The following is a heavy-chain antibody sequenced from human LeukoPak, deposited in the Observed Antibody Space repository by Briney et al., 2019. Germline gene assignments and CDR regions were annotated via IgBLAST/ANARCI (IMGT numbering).Heavy chain of an antibody. J-gene: IGHJ5*02. V-gene: IGHV4-34*01. CDR3: ARGYPYYDFWSGYYAHNWFDP. CDR2: INHSGST. Sequence: SETLSLTCAVYGGSFSGYYWSWIRQPPGKGLEWIGEINHSGSTNYNPSLKSRVTISVDTSKNQFSLKLSSVTAADTAVYYYARGYPYYDFWSGYYAHNWFDPWGQGTLVTVSS. D-gene: IGHD3-3*01. CDR1: GGSFSGYY.